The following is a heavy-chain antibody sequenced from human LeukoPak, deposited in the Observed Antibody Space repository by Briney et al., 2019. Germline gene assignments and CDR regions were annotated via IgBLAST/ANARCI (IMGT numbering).Heavy chain of an antibody. Sequence: SETLSLTCAVYGESFSGYYWSWIRQPPGKGLEWIGEINHSGSTNYNPSLKSRVTISVDTSKNQFSLKLSSVTAADTAVYYCARARNYYDSSGYPGYFQHWGQGTLVTVSS. CDR2: INHSGST. D-gene: IGHD3-22*01. J-gene: IGHJ1*01. CDR3: ARARNYYDSSGYPGYFQH. V-gene: IGHV4-34*01. CDR1: GESFSGYY.